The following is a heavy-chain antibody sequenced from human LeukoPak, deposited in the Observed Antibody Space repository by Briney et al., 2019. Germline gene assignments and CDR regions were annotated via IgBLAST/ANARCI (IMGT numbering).Heavy chain of an antibody. CDR2: IYSSGST. V-gene: IGHV3-53*01. Sequence: PGGSLRLSCAASGFTVSSTYMNWVRQAPGKGLEWVSIIYSSGSTYYADSVKGRFTISRDNSKNTLYLQMNSLTAEDTAVYYCARDGSPRGHYFYYMDVWGKGTTVTVSS. D-gene: IGHD3-10*01. J-gene: IGHJ6*03. CDR1: GFTVSSTY. CDR3: ARDGSPRGHYFYYMDV.